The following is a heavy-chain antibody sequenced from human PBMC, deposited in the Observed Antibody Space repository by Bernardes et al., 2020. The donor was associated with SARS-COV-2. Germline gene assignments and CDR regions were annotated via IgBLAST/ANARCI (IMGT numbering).Heavy chain of an antibody. Sequence: GGSLRLSCAASGFTFDDYTMHWVRQAPGKGLEWVSLISWDGGSTYYADSVKGRFTISRDNSKNSLYLQMNSLRTEDTALYYCSGEVAEQAGGYYYYGMDVWGQGTTVTVSS. V-gene: IGHV3-43*01. CDR3: SGEVAEQAGGYYYYGMDV. CDR1: GFTFDDYT. J-gene: IGHJ6*02. CDR2: ISWDGGST. D-gene: IGHD3-3*01.